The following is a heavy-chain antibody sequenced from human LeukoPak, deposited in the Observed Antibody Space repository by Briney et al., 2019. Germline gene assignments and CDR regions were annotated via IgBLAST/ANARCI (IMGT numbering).Heavy chain of an antibody. D-gene: IGHD1-1*01. V-gene: IGHV3-7*01. Sequence: GGSLRLSCAASGLSISNFWMHWVRQAPGKGLEWVAIIDKNGNEIKYVDSVKGRFTLSRDNAKNSVYLQMNSLRTEDTALYYCVTDGDKWNDFEYWGQGTLVTVSS. J-gene: IGHJ4*02. CDR1: GLSISNFW. CDR3: VTDGDKWNDFEY. CDR2: IDKNGNEI.